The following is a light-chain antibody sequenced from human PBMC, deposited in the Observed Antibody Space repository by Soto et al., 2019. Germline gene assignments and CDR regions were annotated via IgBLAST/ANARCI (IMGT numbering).Light chain of an antibody. CDR2: AAS. CDR1: QSVSSN. Sequence: EIVMTQSPATLSVSPGERATLSCRASQSVSSNLAWYQQKPGQAPRLLIYAASTRATAIPARFSGSGSGTEFTLTISSLQSEDFAFYYCQQYNDWPPLTFGGGTKVEIK. J-gene: IGKJ4*01. V-gene: IGKV3-15*01. CDR3: QQYNDWPPLT.